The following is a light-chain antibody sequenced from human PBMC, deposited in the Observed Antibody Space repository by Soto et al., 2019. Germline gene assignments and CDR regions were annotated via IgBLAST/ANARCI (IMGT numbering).Light chain of an antibody. CDR1: SSDVGGYNY. J-gene: IGLJ1*01. V-gene: IGLV2-14*01. CDR2: EVS. Sequence: LTQPASVSGSPGQSITISCTGTSSDVGGYNYVSWYQQHPGKAPKLMIYEVSNRPSGVSNRFSGSKSGNTASLTISGLQAEDEADYYCSSYTSRSTLGVFGTGTNVIVL. CDR3: SSYTSRSTLGV.